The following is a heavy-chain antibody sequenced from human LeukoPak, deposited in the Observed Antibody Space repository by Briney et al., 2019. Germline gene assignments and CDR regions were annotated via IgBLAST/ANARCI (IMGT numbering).Heavy chain of an antibody. Sequence: SETLSLTCAVSGGSISSSNWWSWVRQPPGKGLEWIGSIYDSGSTYYNPSLKSRVTISVDTSKNQFSLKLNSVTAADTAVYYCARDRDLVYWGQGTLVTVSS. V-gene: IGHV4-4*02. CDR1: GGSISSSNW. D-gene: IGHD3-16*01. CDR2: IYDSGST. CDR3: ARDRDLVY. J-gene: IGHJ4*02.